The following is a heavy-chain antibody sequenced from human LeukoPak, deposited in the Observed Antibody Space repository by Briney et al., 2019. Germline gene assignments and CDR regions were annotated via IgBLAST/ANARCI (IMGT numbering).Heavy chain of an antibody. CDR1: GFSLSTNGMC. CDR3: ARIVRGRYDNWYFDL. Sequence: SGPALVKPTQTLTLTCTFSGFSLSTNGMCVSWIRQPPGKALEWLARIDWDDEKDYNTSLKTRLTISKDTSKNQVVLIMTNMDPVDTATYYCARIVRGRYDNWYFDLWGRGTLVTVSS. CDR2: IDWDDEK. V-gene: IGHV2-70*11. J-gene: IGHJ2*01. D-gene: IGHD3-22*01.